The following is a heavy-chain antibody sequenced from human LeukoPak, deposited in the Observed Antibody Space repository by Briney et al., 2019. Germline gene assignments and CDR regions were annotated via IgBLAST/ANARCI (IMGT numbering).Heavy chain of an antibody. V-gene: IGHV4-38-2*01. J-gene: IGHJ6*04. CDR2: IYNSGST. CDR1: GYSISSGYY. Sequence: TPSETLSLTCAVSGYSISSGYYWGWIRQPPGKGLEWIGSIYNSGSTYYNPSLKSRVTISVDTSKNQFSLKLSSVTAADTAVYYCARLGVRGGHYYGMDVWGKGTTVTVSS. CDR3: ARLGVRGGHYYGMDV. D-gene: IGHD3-10*01.